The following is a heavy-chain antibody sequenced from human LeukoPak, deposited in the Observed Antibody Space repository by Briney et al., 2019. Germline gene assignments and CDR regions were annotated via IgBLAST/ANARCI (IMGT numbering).Heavy chain of an antibody. J-gene: IGHJ4*02. CDR2: IYYSGST. CDR1: GGSISSGDYY. CDR3: ARHPDLWSGYYSFDY. D-gene: IGHD3-3*01. V-gene: IGHV4-39*01. Sequence: SETLSLTCTVSGGSISSGDYYWSWIRQPPGKGLEWIGYIYYSGSTYYNPSLKSRVTISVDTSKNQFFLKLSSVTAADTAVYYCARHPDLWSGYYSFDYWGQGTLVTVSS.